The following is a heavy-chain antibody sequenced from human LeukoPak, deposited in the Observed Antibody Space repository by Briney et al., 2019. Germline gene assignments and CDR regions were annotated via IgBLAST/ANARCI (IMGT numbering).Heavy chain of an antibody. V-gene: IGHV7-4-1*02. CDR3: TRQGPGYCGSTSCYGVDY. CDR1: GYTFTSCA. J-gene: IGHJ4*02. D-gene: IGHD2-2*01. Sequence: ASVKVSCTASGYTFTSCAMNWVRQAPGQGLEWVGWINTNTGNPTYAQGFTGRFVFSLDTSVSTAYLQISSLKAEDTAVYYCTRQGPGYCGSTSCYGVDYWGQGTLVTVSS. CDR2: INTNTGNP.